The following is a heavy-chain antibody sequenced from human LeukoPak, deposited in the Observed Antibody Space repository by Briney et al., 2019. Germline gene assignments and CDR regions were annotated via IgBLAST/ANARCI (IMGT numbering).Heavy chain of an antibody. CDR3: ARGGTASFDL. CDR2: ITNDGTGT. Sequence: RAGGSLRLSCAASEFTFANFWMHWVRQAPGKGLVWVSRITNDGTGTTYAVSVKGRFTISRDNAKNTLYLQLNSLRAGDTAVYYCARGGTASFDLWGQGTLVTVSS. J-gene: IGHJ5*02. V-gene: IGHV3-74*01. CDR1: EFTFANFW. D-gene: IGHD1-14*01.